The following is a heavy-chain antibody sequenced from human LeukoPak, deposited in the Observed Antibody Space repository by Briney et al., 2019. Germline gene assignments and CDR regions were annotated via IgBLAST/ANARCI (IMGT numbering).Heavy chain of an antibody. V-gene: IGHV3-30-3*01. CDR2: ISYDGSNK. Sequence: GGSLRLSCAASGFTFSSYAMHWVRQAPGKGLEWVAVISYDGSNKYYADSVKGRFTISRDNAKNSLYLQMNSLRAEDTAVYYCAREYHSSSWYGRVFDYWGQGTLVTVSS. CDR1: GFTFSSYA. CDR3: AREYHSSSWYGRVFDY. D-gene: IGHD6-13*01. J-gene: IGHJ4*02.